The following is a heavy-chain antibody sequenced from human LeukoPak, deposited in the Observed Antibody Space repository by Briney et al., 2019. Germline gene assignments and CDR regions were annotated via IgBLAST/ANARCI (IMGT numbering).Heavy chain of an antibody. J-gene: IGHJ6*03. CDR3: ARWKYYYDSSGYRYYYYYYMDV. D-gene: IGHD3-22*01. Sequence: ASVKVSCKASGGTFSSYAISWVRQVPGQGLEWMGGIIPIFGTANYAQKFQGRVTITADESTSTAYMELSSLRSEDTAVYYCARWKYYYDSSGYRYYYYYYMDVWGKGTTVTVSS. CDR1: GGTFSSYA. CDR2: IIPIFGTA. V-gene: IGHV1-69*13.